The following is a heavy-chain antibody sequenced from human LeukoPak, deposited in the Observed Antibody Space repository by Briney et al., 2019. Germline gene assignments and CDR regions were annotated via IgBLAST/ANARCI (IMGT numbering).Heavy chain of an antibody. CDR2: IRSNSDGGTI. CDR3: ATDFYDST. CDR1: CFTFSNAW. J-gene: IGHJ5*02. V-gene: IGHV3-15*07. D-gene: IGHD3-22*01. Sequence: GGSLRLSCATSCFTFSNAWMNWVRQDPGKGLEWVGRIRSNSDGGTIDYAAPVKGRFTLSRDDSKSTLYLQMNSLQTEDTAMYYCATDFYDSTWGQGTLVTVSS.